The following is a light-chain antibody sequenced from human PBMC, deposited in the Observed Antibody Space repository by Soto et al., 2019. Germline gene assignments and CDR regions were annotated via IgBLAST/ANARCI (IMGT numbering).Light chain of an antibody. CDR1: SSDIGAGYD. CDR3: QSYDSSLSGSGV. Sequence: QSVLTQPPSVSGAPGQRVTIYCTGSSSDIGAGYDVHWYQQLPGTAPKLLIYGNNNRPSGVPDRFSGSKSGTSASLAITGLQAEDAADYYCQSYDSSLSGSGVFGGGTKLTVL. V-gene: IGLV1-40*01. J-gene: IGLJ2*01. CDR2: GNN.